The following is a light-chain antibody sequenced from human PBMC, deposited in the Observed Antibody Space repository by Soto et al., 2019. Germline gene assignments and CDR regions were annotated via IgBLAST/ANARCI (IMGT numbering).Light chain of an antibody. Sequence: EIVMTQSPATLSVSPGERATLSCRASQSVSSNLAWYQQKPGQAPRLLIYGASTRATGIPFRFSGSGSGTEFTLSISSLQSEDFAVYYCQQYNNWPSLTFGGATKVDIK. CDR1: QSVSSN. V-gene: IGKV3-15*01. CDR2: GAS. CDR3: QQYNNWPSLT. J-gene: IGKJ4*01.